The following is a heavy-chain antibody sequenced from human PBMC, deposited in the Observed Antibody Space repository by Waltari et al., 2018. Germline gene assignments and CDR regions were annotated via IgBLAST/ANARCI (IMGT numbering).Heavy chain of an antibody. CDR1: GDSISGSNYY. CDR3: VRPGSSVGWYYFDY. J-gene: IGHJ4*02. CDR2: ISYSGTT. Sequence: QLQLQESGPGLVKPSETLSLTCTVSGDSISGSNYYWGWLRQPPGRGREWIGSISYSGTTDCNPSLNSRGTMSVDTSKNQFSLNLSSVTAADTAVFYCVRPGSSVGWYYFDYWGQGTLVTVSS. D-gene: IGHD6-19*01. V-gene: IGHV4-39*01.